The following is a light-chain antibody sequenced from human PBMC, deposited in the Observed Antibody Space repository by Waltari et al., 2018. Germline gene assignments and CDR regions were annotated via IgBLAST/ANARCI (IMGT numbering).Light chain of an antibody. CDR3: QQYNNWPRT. V-gene: IGKV3-15*01. CDR2: ATS. Sequence: EIVMTQSPATLFVSPGERVTLSCRASQSVSSNLAWYQQRPGQAPSLLIYATSTRATGVPARFSGRGSGTEFTLTIRSLQAEDFAVYYCQQYNNWPRTFGQGTKVEIQ. CDR1: QSVSSN. J-gene: IGKJ1*01.